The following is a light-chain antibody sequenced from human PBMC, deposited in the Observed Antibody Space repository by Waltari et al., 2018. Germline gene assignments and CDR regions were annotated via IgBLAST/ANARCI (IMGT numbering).Light chain of an antibody. V-gene: IGKV3D-15*01. J-gene: IGKJ4*01. CDR1: QSVGST. CDR2: YAS. Sequence: ETVMMQSPATLSLSPGERATLSCRASQSVGSTLAWYQQKPGRAPRLLIYYASTRATDIPERFSGSGSGTEFTLTISSLDPEDVGVYYCQKYNDWPLTFGGGTKVEIK. CDR3: QKYNDWPLT.